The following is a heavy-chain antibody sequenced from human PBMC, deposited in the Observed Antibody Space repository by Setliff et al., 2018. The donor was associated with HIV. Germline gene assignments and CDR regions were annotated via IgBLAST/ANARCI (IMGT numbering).Heavy chain of an antibody. CDR2: ISPYNGHT. D-gene: IGHD2-21*02. CDR3: ARTDYGGDSGGNYFDY. J-gene: IGHJ4*02. CDR1: GYTFINYD. Sequence: ASVKVSCKASGYTFINYDITWVRQAPGQGLEWLGWISPYNGHTNFAQKFQGRVTMTTDTATSTAYMEVRSLRSDDTAVYYCARTDYGGDSGGNYFDYWGQGSLVTVSS. V-gene: IGHV1-18*01.